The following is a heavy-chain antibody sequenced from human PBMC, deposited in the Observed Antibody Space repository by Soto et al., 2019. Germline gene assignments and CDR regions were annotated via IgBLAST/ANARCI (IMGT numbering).Heavy chain of an antibody. D-gene: IGHD4-4*01. CDR2: IWYVGTNG. Sequence: GWSMRLSCAASGFTFSSYAMHWVRQAPGKGLEWVAAIWYVGTNGYYADSVRGRFTISRDDSKDMLYLQMNSLRAEDTAVYSCARDPETKSKIFWRSFEDWGQGTLVTVSS. CDR1: GFTFSSYA. CDR3: ARDPETKSKIFWRSFED. V-gene: IGHV3-33*01. J-gene: IGHJ4*02.